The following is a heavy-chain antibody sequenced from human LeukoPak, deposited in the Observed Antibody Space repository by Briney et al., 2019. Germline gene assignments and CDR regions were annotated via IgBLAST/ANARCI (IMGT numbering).Heavy chain of an antibody. V-gene: IGHV3-30-3*01. J-gene: IGHJ6*02. CDR3: ARTLVVVMYDGMDV. D-gene: IGHD3-22*01. CDR2: LLYYGSNK. Sequence: GGSLTLSCAASGFTFSSYAMHWLRQAPGKGLEWVANLLYYGSNKYYAPSVKGRFTIASDKSKNTLYLQMNSLSAEDTAVFYCARTLVVVMYDGMDVWGQGATVTVSS. CDR1: GFTFSSYA.